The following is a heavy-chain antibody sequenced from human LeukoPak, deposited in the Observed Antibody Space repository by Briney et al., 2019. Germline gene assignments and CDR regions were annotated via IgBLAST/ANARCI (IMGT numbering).Heavy chain of an antibody. CDR1: GFTVNSYY. V-gene: IGHV3-66*01. CDR2: IYSGGDT. CDR3: AKERNLEIAVAGTIFDY. D-gene: IGHD6-19*01. Sequence: GGSLRLSCAASGFTVNSYYMGWVRQAPGKGLEWVSVIYSGGDTYYADSVKGRFIISRDNSKNMTYLEMSSLKAEGTAVYYCAKERNLEIAVAGTIFDYWGQGTLVTVSS. J-gene: IGHJ4*02.